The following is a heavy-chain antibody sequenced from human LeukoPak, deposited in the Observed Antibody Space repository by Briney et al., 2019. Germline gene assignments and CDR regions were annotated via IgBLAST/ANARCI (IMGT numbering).Heavy chain of an antibody. V-gene: IGHV4-34*01. CDR1: GGSFSGYY. CDR2: INHSGST. CDR3: ASLNWGSDY. Sequence: SETLSLTCAVYGGSFSGYYWSWIRQPPGKGLEWIGEINHSGSTNYNPSLKGRVTISVDTSKNQFSLKLSSVTAADTAVYYCASLNWGSDYWGQGTLVTVSS. J-gene: IGHJ4*02. D-gene: IGHD7-27*01.